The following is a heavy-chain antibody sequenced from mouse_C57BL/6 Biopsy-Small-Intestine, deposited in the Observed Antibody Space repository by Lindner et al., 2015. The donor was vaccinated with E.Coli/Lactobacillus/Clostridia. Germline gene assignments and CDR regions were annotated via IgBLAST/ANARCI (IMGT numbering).Heavy chain of an antibody. D-gene: IGHD1-1*01. V-gene: IGHV1-81*01. CDR1: GYTFTSYG. CDR2: IYPRSGNT. J-gene: IGHJ3*01. Sequence: VQLQESGAELARPGASVKLSCKASGYTFTSYGISWVKQRTGQGLEWIGEIYPRSGNTYYNEKFKGKATLTADKSSSTAYMQLSSLTSEDSAVYFCARTGYYGSAWFAYWGQGTLVTVS. CDR3: ARTGYYGSAWFAY.